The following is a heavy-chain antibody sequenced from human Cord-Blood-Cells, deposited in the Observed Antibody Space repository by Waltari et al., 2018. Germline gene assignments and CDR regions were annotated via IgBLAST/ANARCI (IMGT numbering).Heavy chain of an antibody. CDR3: AKVWGSGSYYNPFDY. V-gene: IGHV3-23*01. Sequence: EVQLLESGGGLVQPGGSLRLSCAASGFPFSCYPMRWARPPPGKGLEWVSAISGSGGSTYYADSVKGRFTISRDNSKNTLYLQMNSLRAEDTAVYYCAKVWGSGSYYNPFDYWGQGTLVTVSS. CDR2: ISGSGGST. J-gene: IGHJ4*02. D-gene: IGHD3-10*01. CDR1: GFPFSCYP.